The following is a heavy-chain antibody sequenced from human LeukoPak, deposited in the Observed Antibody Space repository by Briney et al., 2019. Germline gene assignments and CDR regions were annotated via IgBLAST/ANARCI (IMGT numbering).Heavy chain of an antibody. V-gene: IGHV4-61*02. Sequence: ASETLSLTCTVSGDSISSGDYYSSWIRQPAGKGLEWIGRISSSGSTNYNPSLKSRVTISVDTSKNQFSLRLSSVTAADTAVYYCARVTGYVMEDYFDYWGQGTLVTVSS. CDR3: ARVTGYVMEDYFDY. CDR1: GDSISSGDYY. CDR2: ISSSGST. J-gene: IGHJ4*02. D-gene: IGHD6-13*01.